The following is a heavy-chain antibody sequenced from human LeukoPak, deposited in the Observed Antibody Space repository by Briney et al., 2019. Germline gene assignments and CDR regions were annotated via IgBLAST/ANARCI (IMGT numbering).Heavy chain of an antibody. Sequence: GGSLRLSCAVSGFTFSSYAMSWVRQAPGKGLEWVSGISGSGDSTSYADSVKGRFSVSRDNSKNTLYLQMNSLRAEDTALYYCARNISSGWYVGYWGPGTLVTVSS. CDR1: GFTFSSYA. D-gene: IGHD6-19*01. J-gene: IGHJ4*02. CDR3: ARNISSGWYVGY. V-gene: IGHV3-23*01. CDR2: ISGSGDST.